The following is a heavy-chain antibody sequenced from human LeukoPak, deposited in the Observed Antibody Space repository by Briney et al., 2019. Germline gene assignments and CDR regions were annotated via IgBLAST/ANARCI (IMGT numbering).Heavy chain of an antibody. J-gene: IGHJ4*02. Sequence: PSETLSLTCAVSGGSFSGYYWSWIRQPPGKGLEWIGEINHSGSTNYNPSLKSRVTISVDTSKNQFSLKLSSVTAADTAVYYCARGLLRYFERYDYWGQGTLVTVSS. D-gene: IGHD3-9*01. CDR2: INHSGST. CDR1: GGSFSGYY. CDR3: ARGLLRYFERYDY. V-gene: IGHV4-34*01.